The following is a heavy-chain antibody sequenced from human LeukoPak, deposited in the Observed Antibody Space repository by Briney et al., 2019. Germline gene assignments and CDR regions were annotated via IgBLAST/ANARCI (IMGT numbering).Heavy chain of an antibody. CDR1: GHTSTTYA. Sequence: ASVKVSCKASGHTSTTYAIHWVRQAPGQGLEWMGWINAGNGNIKYSQRFQGRVTITGDTSASTAYMELSSLRSEDAAVYYCARGYCSSTSCYMDVWGQGTTVT. V-gene: IGHV1-3*01. CDR2: INAGNGNI. CDR3: ARGYCSSTSCYMDV. J-gene: IGHJ6*02. D-gene: IGHD2-2*01.